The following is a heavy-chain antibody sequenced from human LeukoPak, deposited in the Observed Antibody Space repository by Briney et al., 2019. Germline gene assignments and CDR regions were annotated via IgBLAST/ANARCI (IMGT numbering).Heavy chain of an antibody. CDR1: GFTVRSNY. D-gene: IGHD2/OR15-2a*01. V-gene: IGHV3-53*01. J-gene: IGHJ6*02. CDR3: ARDGISLSYFYGMDV. Sequence: GGSLRLSCAASGFTVRSNYMNWVRQAPGKGLEWVSVIYSGGNSFYADSVKGRFTISRDNSKNTLYLQMNSLRAEDTAVYYCARDGISLSYFYGMDVWGQGTTVTVSS. CDR2: IYSGGNS.